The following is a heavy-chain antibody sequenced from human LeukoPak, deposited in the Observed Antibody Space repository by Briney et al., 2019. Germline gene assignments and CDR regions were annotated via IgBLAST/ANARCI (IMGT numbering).Heavy chain of an antibody. J-gene: IGHJ4*02. V-gene: IGHV4-31*11. D-gene: IGHD6-6*01. Sequence: PSETLSLTCAVYGGSFSGYYWSWIRQHPGKGLEWIGYIYYSGSTYYNPSLKSRVTISVDTSKNQFSLKLSSVTAADTAVYYCARYSSSLSFDYWGQGTLVTVSS. CDR2: IYYSGST. CDR3: ARYSSSLSFDY. CDR1: GGSFSGYY.